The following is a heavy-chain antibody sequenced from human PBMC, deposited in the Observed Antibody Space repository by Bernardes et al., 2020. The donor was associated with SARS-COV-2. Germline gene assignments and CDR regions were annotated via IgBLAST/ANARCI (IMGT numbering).Heavy chain of an antibody. CDR1: GDSVRSSNW. V-gene: IGHV4-4*02. J-gene: IGHJ4*02. CDR3: GGGTNYKFDY. CDR2: TYHTGTT. D-gene: IGHD1-26*01. Sequence: SETLSSTCAVSGDSVRSSNWWIWVRQSPGVGLEYIGETYHTGTTKYKSSLKSRVTMSVDKPNNQFSLTLTSVTAADMAVYYCGGGTNYKFDYWGQGIRVNVPS.